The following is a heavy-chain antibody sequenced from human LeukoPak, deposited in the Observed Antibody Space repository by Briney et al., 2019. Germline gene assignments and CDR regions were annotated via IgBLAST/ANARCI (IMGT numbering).Heavy chain of an antibody. V-gene: IGHV3-23*01. D-gene: IGHD3-10*01. CDR3: AMVRGVITLDY. CDR1: GFTFSSYA. Sequence: GGSLRLSCADSGFTFSSYAMSWVRQAPGKGLEWVSAISGSGGSTYYADSVKGRFTISRDNSKNTLYLQMNSLRAEDTAVYYCAMVRGVITLDYWGQGTLVTVSS. CDR2: ISGSGGST. J-gene: IGHJ4*02.